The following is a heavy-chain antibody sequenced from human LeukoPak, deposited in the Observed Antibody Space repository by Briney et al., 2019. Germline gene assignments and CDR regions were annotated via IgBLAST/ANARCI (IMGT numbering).Heavy chain of an antibody. J-gene: IGHJ4*02. CDR3: AKDVNSSGYYLGFDY. CDR1: GYSISSGYY. V-gene: IGHV3-23*01. CDR2: ISGGGDK. D-gene: IGHD3-22*01. Sequence: ETLSLTCTVSGYSISSGYYWGWIRQPPGKGLEWVTTISGGGDKQYADHVKGRFTVSRDDSKNTLYLQMNSLRAEDTALYYCAKDVNSSGYYLGFDYWGQGTLVTVSS.